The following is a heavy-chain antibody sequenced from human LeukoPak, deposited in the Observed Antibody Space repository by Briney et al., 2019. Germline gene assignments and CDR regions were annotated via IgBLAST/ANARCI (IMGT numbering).Heavy chain of an antibody. D-gene: IGHD2-21*02. Sequence: GGSLRLSCAASRLTFSDYYMSWIRQAPGKGLEWVSYISTSGNTMYYADSVKGRFTISRDNAKNSLFLQMNSLRAEDTATYYCTRDFGSNVVVTAIVDWGQGTLVTVSS. CDR2: ISTSGNTM. CDR1: RLTFSDYY. CDR3: TRDFGSNVVVTAIVD. J-gene: IGHJ4*02. V-gene: IGHV3-11*04.